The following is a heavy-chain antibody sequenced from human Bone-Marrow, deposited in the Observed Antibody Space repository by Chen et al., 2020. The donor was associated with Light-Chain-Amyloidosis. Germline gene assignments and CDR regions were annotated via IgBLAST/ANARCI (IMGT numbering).Heavy chain of an antibody. V-gene: IGHV5-51*03. CDR2: IYPDDSDA. J-gene: IGHJ4*02. Sequence: EVQLVQSGPELNEEGESLKISCKGSGYAVPNYWIGWVRQMPGKGLEWMGVIYPDDSDARYSPSFEGQGTISADKSSTTAYLQWRSLKASDTAMYYCARRRDGYNFDYWGQGTLVTVSS. CDR3: ARRRDGYNFDY. D-gene: IGHD5-12*01. CDR1: GYAVPNYW.